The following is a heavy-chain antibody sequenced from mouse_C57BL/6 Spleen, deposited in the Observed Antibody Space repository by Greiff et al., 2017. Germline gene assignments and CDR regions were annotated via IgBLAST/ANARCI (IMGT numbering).Heavy chain of an antibody. CDR1: GYAFTNYL. J-gene: IGHJ4*01. CDR3: ALHYYGSSYYAMDY. V-gene: IGHV1-54*01. D-gene: IGHD1-1*01. Sequence: QVQLQQSGAELVRPGTSVKVSCKASGYAFTNYLIEWVKQRPGQGLEWIGVINPGSGGTNYNEKFKGKATLTADKSSSTAYMQLSSLTSEDSAVYFCALHYYGSSYYAMDYWGQGTSVTVSS. CDR2: INPGSGGT.